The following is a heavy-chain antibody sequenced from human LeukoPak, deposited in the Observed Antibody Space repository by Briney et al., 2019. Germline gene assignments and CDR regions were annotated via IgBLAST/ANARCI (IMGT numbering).Heavy chain of an antibody. V-gene: IGHV3-30*02. CDR3: AKTYSNSWYFDY. CDR2: IRSDGSDK. D-gene: IGHD6-13*01. Sequence: GGSLRLSCAASGFTFSAYGMHGVRQAPGKGLEWVAFIRSDGSDKQYGDSVKGRFTISRDNSKNTLFLQMNSLRAEDTAVYYCAKTYSNSWYFDYWGQGTLVTVSS. J-gene: IGHJ4*02. CDR1: GFTFSAYG.